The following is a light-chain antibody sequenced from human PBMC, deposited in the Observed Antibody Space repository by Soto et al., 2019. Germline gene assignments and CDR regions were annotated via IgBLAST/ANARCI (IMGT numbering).Light chain of an antibody. CDR2: AAS. Sequence: DIQMTQSPSSLSASVGDRVTITCRAGQSISSYLNWYQQKPGKAPKLLIYAASSLQSGVPSRFSGSGSGTDFTLTISSLQPEDFATYYCQQSYSTLITFGQGTRL. V-gene: IGKV1-39*01. CDR1: QSISSY. J-gene: IGKJ5*01. CDR3: QQSYSTLIT.